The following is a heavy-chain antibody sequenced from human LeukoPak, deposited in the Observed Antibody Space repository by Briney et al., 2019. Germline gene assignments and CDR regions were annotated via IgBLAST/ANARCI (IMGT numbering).Heavy chain of an antibody. CDR2: IHPNDGSS. CDR1: GYSFASYW. V-gene: IGHV5-51*01. Sequence: GESLKISCKASGYSFASYWIGWVRQISGKGLEWMAIIHPNDGSSIYSPSFEGQVTISADKSINTAYLEWSTLKASDTAIYYCARHNNWAFDYWDRGTLLTVSS. CDR3: ARHNNWAFDY. D-gene: IGHD2/OR15-2a*01. J-gene: IGHJ4*02.